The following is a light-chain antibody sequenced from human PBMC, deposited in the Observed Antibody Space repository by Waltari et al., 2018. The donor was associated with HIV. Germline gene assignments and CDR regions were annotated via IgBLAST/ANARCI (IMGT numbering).Light chain of an antibody. CDR3: CSYAGSYTWV. Sequence: QSALTQSRSVSGSPGQSVTISCTGTSSDVGTYNYVSWYQQHPGKAPKLMIYDVNKRPSGVPDRFSGSKSGNTASLTISGLQADDEADYYCCSYAGSYTWVFGGGTKLTVL. CDR1: SSDVGTYNY. V-gene: IGLV2-11*01. J-gene: IGLJ3*02. CDR2: DVN.